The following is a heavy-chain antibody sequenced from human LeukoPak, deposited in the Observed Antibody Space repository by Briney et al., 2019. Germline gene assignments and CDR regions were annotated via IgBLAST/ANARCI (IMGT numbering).Heavy chain of an antibody. Sequence: PSETLSLTCTVSGGSLSSGSDYWSWIRQSAGKGLEWIGRIYHSGNTYYNPSLKSRVIISVDTSKNQFSLKLSSVTAADTAVYYCARSGSYHLPGDYWGQGTLVTVSS. CDR3: ARSGSYHLPGDY. V-gene: IGHV4-61*02. D-gene: IGHD1-26*01. CDR1: GGSLSSGSDY. CDR2: IYHSGNT. J-gene: IGHJ4*02.